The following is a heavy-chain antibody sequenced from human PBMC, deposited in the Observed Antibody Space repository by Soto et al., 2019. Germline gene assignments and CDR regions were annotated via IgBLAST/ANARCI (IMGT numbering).Heavy chain of an antibody. J-gene: IGHJ4*02. D-gene: IGHD3-22*01. CDR1: GFTFSSYA. CDR3: AKDPEYYYDSSGYYFDY. Sequence: EVQLLESGGGLVQPGGSLRLSCAASGFTFSSYAMSWVRQAPGKGLEWVSAISGSGGSTYYADSVKGRFTISGDNSKNTLYLQMNSLRAEDTAVYYCAKDPEYYYDSSGYYFDYCGQVTLVTVSS. V-gene: IGHV3-23*01. CDR2: ISGSGGST.